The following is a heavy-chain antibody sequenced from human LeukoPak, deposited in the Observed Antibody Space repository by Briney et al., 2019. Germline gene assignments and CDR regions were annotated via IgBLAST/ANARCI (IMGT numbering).Heavy chain of an antibody. CDR2: AYYSGST. CDR3: ARVVGSRYYYGTGYMDV. V-gene: IGHV4-39*07. D-gene: IGHD3-10*01. J-gene: IGHJ6*03. CDR1: GGSISSSRYY. Sequence: SETLSLTCTVSGGSISSSRYYWGWIRQPPGKGLEWIGNAYYSGSTNYNPSLKSRVTISVDTSKNQFSLKLSSVTAADTAVYYCARVVGSRYYYGTGYMDVWGKGTTVTISS.